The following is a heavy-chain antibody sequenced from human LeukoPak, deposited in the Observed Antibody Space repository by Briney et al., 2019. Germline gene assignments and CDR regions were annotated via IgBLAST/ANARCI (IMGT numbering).Heavy chain of an antibody. CDR3: ARDHAYAFDT. CDR1: GFTFSSYW. Sequence: GGSLRLSCAVSGFTFSSYWMHWVRQAPGKGLMWVSHINNDGSNTRYADSVKGRFTISRDNAKNSLFLQMNSLRAEDTAVYYCARDHAYAFDTWGQGTLVTVSS. J-gene: IGHJ3*02. V-gene: IGHV3-74*01. D-gene: IGHD2-2*01. CDR2: INNDGSNT.